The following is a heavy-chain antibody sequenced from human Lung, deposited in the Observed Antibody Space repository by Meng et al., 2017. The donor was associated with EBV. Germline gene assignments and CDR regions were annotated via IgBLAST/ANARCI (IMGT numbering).Heavy chain of an antibody. CDR3: ARVPLGDRPAFGH. V-gene: IGHV1-3*04. D-gene: IGHD6-6*01. CDR1: GYTFTSYA. J-gene: IGHJ4*02. CDR2: INTGNGET. Sequence: QVQVVQAGTEVKKPGATVEVSCKASGYTFTSYAMNWVRQAPGQRLEWMGWINTGNGETKYSQKFQGRVTLTRDTSASTAYMELSSLRSEDTAIYYCARVPLGDRPAFGHWGQGTLVTVSS.